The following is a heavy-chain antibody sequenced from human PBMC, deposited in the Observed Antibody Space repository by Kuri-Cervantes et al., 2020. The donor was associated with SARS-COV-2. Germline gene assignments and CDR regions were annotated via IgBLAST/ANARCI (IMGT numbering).Heavy chain of an antibody. CDR3: AREEVVPAAVRGYFYGYGMGV. Sequence: GEFLKISCAAPGCTFSSYVMSWVRQAPGKGLESVANIKQDGSGKYYVDSVKGRFTISRDNDKTSLYLQKNSLRAEDTAVYYCAREEVVPAAVRGYFYGYGMGVWGQGTTVTVSS. CDR1: GCTFSSYV. J-gene: IGHJ6*02. V-gene: IGHV3-7*04. D-gene: IGHD2-2*01. CDR2: IKQDGSGK.